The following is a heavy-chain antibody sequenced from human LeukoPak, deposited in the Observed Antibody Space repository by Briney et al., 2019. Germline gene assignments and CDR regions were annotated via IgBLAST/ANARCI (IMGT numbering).Heavy chain of an antibody. Sequence: SETLSLTCAVYGGSFSGYYWSWIRQPPGKGLEWIGEINHSGSTNYNPSLKSRVTMSVDTSKNQFSLKLSSVTAADTAVYYCAREREGPYGYLDYWGQGTLVTVSS. CDR2: INHSGST. D-gene: IGHD4-17*01. CDR3: AREREGPYGYLDY. V-gene: IGHV4-34*01. CDR1: GGSFSGYY. J-gene: IGHJ4*02.